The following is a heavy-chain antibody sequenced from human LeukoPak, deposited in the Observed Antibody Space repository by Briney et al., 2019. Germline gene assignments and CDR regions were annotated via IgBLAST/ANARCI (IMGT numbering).Heavy chain of an antibody. V-gene: IGHV4-34*01. CDR1: GGSFSGYY. CDR2: INHSGSA. CDR3: ARENIVVVPAATDY. D-gene: IGHD2-2*01. J-gene: IGHJ4*02. Sequence: SETLSLTCAVYGGSFSGYYWSWIRQPPGKGLEWIGEINHSGSANYNPSLKSRVTISVDTSKNQFSLKLSSVTAADTAVYYCARENIVVVPAATDYWGQGTLVTVSS.